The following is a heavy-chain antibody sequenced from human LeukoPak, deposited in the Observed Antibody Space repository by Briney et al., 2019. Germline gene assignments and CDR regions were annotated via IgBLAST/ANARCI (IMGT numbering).Heavy chain of an antibody. D-gene: IGHD3-10*01. Sequence: PSETLSLTCAVYGGSFSGYYWSWIRQPPGKGLEWIGEINHSGSTNYNPSLKSRVTISVDTSKNQFSLKLSSVTAADTAVYYCARGRGRITMVRGVIIPYFDYWGQGTLVTVSS. J-gene: IGHJ4*02. CDR1: GGSFSGYY. CDR2: INHSGST. CDR3: ARGRGRITMVRGVIIPYFDY. V-gene: IGHV4-34*01.